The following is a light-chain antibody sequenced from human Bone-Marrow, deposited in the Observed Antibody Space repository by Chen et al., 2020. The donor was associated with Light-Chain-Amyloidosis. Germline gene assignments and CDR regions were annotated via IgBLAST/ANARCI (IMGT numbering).Light chain of an antibody. CDR3: QSADSSGTYEVI. CDR2: RDT. V-gene: IGLV3-25*03. Sequence: SSELTQPPSVSVSPGQTARITCSGDDLPTKYAYWYQQKPGQAPVLVIHRDTERPSGISERFSGSISWTTATLTISGVQAEDEADYHCQSADSSGTYEVIFGGGTKLTVL. CDR1: DLPTKY. J-gene: IGLJ2*01.